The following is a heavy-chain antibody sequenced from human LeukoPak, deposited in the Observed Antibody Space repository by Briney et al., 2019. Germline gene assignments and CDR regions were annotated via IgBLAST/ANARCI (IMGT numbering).Heavy chain of an antibody. CDR2: ISSSGSTI. V-gene: IGHV3-11*01. Sequence: PGGSLRLSCAASGFTFSDYYMSWIRQAPGKGLEWVSYISSSGSTIYYADSVKGRFTISRDNAKNSLYLQMNSLRAEDTAVYYCARSYCSGGSCPPSYYGMDVWGQGTTVTVSS. D-gene: IGHD2-15*01. J-gene: IGHJ6*02. CDR1: GFTFSDYY. CDR3: ARSYCSGGSCPPSYYGMDV.